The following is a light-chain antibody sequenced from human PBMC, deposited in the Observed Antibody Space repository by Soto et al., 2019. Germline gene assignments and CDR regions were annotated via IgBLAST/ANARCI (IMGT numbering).Light chain of an antibody. CDR3: KSYDNNLRGVL. CDR1: SSNIGAGSD. J-gene: IGLJ2*01. Sequence: QSVLTQPPSVSGAPGQIVTISCTGSSSNIGAGSDVHWYQQSPGRVPKLLVYGNKHRPSGVPDRFSASKSGTSASLAITGLQADDEADYYCKSYDNNLRGVLFGGGTKVTVL. CDR2: GNK. V-gene: IGLV1-40*01.